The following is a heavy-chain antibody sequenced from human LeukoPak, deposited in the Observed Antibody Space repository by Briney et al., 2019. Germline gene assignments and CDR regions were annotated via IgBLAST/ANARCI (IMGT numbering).Heavy chain of an antibody. J-gene: IGHJ3*02. CDR1: GGSISSYY. CDR2: IYYSGST. Sequence: PSETLSLTCTVSGGSISSYYWSWIRQPPGKGLEWIGYIYYSGSTNYNPSLKSRVTISVDTSKNQFSLKLSSVTAADTAVYYCASNDYGSGSYYNLGAFDIWGQGTMVTVSS. D-gene: IGHD3-10*01. V-gene: IGHV4-59*01. CDR3: ASNDYGSGSYYNLGAFDI.